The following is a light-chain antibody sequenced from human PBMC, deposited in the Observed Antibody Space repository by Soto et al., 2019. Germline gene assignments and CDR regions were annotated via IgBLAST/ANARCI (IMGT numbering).Light chain of an antibody. CDR2: AAS. Sequence: DIQMTQSPSSVSASVGARVTITCRASQDITSWLAWYQQKPGKAPKLLSYAASTLQTGVPSRFRGSGSGTDFSLTISSLQPEDSETYYCQQTNSFPRTFGQGTKVDIK. J-gene: IGKJ1*01. CDR3: QQTNSFPRT. V-gene: IGKV1-12*01. CDR1: QDITSW.